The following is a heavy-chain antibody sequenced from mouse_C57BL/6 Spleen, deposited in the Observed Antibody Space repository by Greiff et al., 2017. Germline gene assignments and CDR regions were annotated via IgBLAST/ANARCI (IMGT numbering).Heavy chain of an antibody. CDR2: IYPGNSDT. J-gene: IGHJ3*01. CDR3: TPYGYDADWGPWFAY. CDR1: GYTFTSYC. D-gene: IGHD2-2*01. Sequence: EVKLQQSGTVLARPGASVKMSCTTSGYTFTSYCMHWVNQRPGQGLEWIGAIYPGNSDTSYNQKFKGKAKLTAVTSASTAYMELSSLTTEDSAVYSCTPYGYDADWGPWFAYWGQGTPVTVSA. V-gene: IGHV1-5*01.